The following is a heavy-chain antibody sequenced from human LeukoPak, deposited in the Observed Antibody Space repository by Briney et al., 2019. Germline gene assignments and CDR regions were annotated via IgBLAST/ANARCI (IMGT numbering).Heavy chain of an antibody. CDR3: AKSRFPCIGNNCYSPDY. Sequence: GGSLRLSCAASGLPFSSYAMHWVRQAPGKGLEWVALISYDGSNEHYADSVKGRFTISRDNSKNTLYLQVNSLRPEDTAVYYCAKSRFPCIGNNCYSPDYWGQGTLVTVSS. CDR1: GLPFSSYA. CDR2: ISYDGSNE. J-gene: IGHJ4*02. D-gene: IGHD2-15*01. V-gene: IGHV3-30*18.